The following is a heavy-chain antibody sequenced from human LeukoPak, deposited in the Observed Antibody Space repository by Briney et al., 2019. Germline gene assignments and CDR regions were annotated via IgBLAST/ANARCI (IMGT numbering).Heavy chain of an antibody. CDR3: ARVESYYGSGSYLDY. J-gene: IGHJ4*02. V-gene: IGHV1-46*01. Sequence: ASVKVSCKASGYTFTSQYVYWVRQAPGQGLEWMGIINPSSGSTSYAQKFQGRVTMTRDTSTSTVYMELSSLRSDDTAVYYCARVESYYGSGSYLDYWGQGTLVTVSS. D-gene: IGHD3-10*01. CDR2: INPSSGST. CDR1: GYTFTSQY.